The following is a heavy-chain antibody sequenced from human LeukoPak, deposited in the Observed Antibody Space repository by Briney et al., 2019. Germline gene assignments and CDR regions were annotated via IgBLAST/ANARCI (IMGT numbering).Heavy chain of an antibody. V-gene: IGHV4-34*01. J-gene: IGHJ4*02. CDR2: INHSGST. D-gene: IGHD5-24*01. CDR3: ARERGDGYTYFDY. CDR1: GGSFSGYY. Sequence: PSETLSLTCAVYGGSFSGYYWSWIRQPPGKGLEWIGEINHSGSTNYNPSLKSRVTISVDTSKNQFSLKLSSVTAADTAVYYCARERGDGYTYFDYWGQGTLDTVSS.